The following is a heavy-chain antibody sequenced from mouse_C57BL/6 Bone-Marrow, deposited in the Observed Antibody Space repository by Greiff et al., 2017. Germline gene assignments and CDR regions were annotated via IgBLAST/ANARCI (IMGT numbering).Heavy chain of an antibody. D-gene: IGHD2-4*01. Sequence: VQLQQPGAELVMPGASVKLSCKASGYTFTSYWMHWVKQTPGQGLEWIGEIDPSDSYTNYNQKFKGKSTLTVDKSSSAAYMQLSSLSSGDSAVYYCAREEIYYDFGFAYRSQVTLVTV. V-gene: IGHV1-69*01. CDR1: GYTFTSYW. J-gene: IGHJ3*01. CDR2: IDPSDSYT. CDR3: AREEIYYDFGFAY.